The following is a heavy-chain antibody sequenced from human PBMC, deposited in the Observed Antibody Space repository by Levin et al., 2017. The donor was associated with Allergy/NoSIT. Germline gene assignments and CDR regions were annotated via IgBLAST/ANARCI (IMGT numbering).Heavy chain of an antibody. CDR2: IYYSGST. J-gene: IGHJ4*02. V-gene: IGHV4-39*01. D-gene: IGHD6-13*01. Sequence: GSLRLSCTVSGGSISSSSYYWGWIRQPPGKGLEWIGSIYYSGSTYYNPSLKSRVTISVDTSKNQFSLKLSSVTAADTAVYYCAGGRDSSSWYGTDYWGQGTLVTVSS. CDR3: AGGRDSSSWYGTDY. CDR1: GGSISSSSYY.